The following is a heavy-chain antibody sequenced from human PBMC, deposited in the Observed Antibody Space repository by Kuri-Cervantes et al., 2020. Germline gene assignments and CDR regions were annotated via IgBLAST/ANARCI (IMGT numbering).Heavy chain of an antibody. CDR2: IYPGDSDT. Sequence: GSLRLSCKGSGYSFSNYWIGWVRQMPGKGLEWMGIIYPGDSDTKYSPSFRGQVTISADTSINTAYLQWRSLRASDTAIYYCARQYYNFWSGSYTGSANFDYWGQGTLVIVSS. V-gene: IGHV5-51*01. CDR3: ARQYYNFWSGSYTGSANFDY. CDR1: GYSFSNYW. D-gene: IGHD3-3*01. J-gene: IGHJ4*02.